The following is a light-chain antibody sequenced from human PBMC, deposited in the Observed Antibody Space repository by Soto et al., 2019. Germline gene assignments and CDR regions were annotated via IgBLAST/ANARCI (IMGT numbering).Light chain of an antibody. CDR1: SGSVSTNYY. Sequence: QTVVTQEPSFSVSPGRTVTLTCGLSSGSVSTNYYPSWYQQTPGQAPRTLIYSTNTRSSGVPDRFSGSILGNKAALTITGAQADDESDYYCVLYMGGGISVFGGGTKLTVL. CDR3: VLYMGGGISV. J-gene: IGLJ2*01. V-gene: IGLV8-61*01. CDR2: STN.